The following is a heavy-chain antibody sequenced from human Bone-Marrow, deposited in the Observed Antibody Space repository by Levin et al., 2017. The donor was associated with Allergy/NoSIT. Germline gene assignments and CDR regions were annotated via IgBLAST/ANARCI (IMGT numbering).Heavy chain of an antibody. V-gene: IGHV4-4*02. D-gene: IGHD3-10*01. CDR3: ARDFEIHYGSGPYYFDY. CDR1: GDSISSGNW. CDR2: IHHKGST. J-gene: IGHJ4*02. Sequence: SETLSLTCTVSGDSISSGNWWSWVRQTPGKGLEWIGEIHHKGSTNYNPSLKSRVTLSIDKSKNKFSLMLTSVTAADTAVYFCARDFEIHYGSGPYYFDYWGQGTLVTVSS.